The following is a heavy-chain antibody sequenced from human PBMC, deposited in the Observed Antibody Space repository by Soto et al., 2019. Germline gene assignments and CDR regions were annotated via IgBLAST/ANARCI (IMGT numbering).Heavy chain of an antibody. D-gene: IGHD6-19*01. V-gene: IGHV1-3*01. CDR3: ARAAAVAADFDY. CDR2: INAGNGNT. J-gene: IGHJ4*02. Sequence: ASVKVSCKASGYTFTGYAMHWVRHAPGQRLEWMGWINAGNGNTKYSQKFQGRVTITRDTSASTAYMELSSLRSEDTAVYYCARAAAVAADFDYWGQGTLVTVAS. CDR1: GYTFTGYA.